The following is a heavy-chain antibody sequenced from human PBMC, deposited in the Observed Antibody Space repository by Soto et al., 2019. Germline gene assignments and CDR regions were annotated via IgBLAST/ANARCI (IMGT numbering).Heavy chain of an antibody. Sequence: QVQLQASGPGLVRPSQTLSLTCTVSGGAINSGDSYWNWIRQHPEKGLEWIGYINYRGSTFYNPCLKRRIIISVDTSKNPFSLKLSSVTAADTAVYYCARDAPGVAPYWCQGTLVTVSS. V-gene: IGHV4-31*03. CDR2: INYRGST. CDR3: ARDAPGVAPY. CDR1: GGAINSGDSY. D-gene: IGHD2-2*01. J-gene: IGHJ4*02.